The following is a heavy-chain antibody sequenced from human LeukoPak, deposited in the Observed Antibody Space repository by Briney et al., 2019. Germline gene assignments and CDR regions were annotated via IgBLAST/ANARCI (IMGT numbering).Heavy chain of an antibody. CDR2: INGDGSST. Sequence: GGSLRLSCAASGFTFSSYWMHWVRQAPGKGLVWVSRINGDGSSTAYADSVKGRFTISRDNSKNTLFLQMSSLRAEDTPVYYCASILLWFVYDYWGQGTLVTVSS. D-gene: IGHD3-10*01. J-gene: IGHJ4*02. CDR3: ASILLWFVYDY. CDR1: GFTFSSYW. V-gene: IGHV3-74*01.